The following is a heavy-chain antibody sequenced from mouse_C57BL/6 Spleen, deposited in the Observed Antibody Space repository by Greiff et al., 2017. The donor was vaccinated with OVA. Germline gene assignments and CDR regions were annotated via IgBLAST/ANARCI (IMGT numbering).Heavy chain of an antibody. J-gene: IGHJ3*01. V-gene: IGHV1-66*01. D-gene: IGHD1-1*01. CDR3: ARSDYGSSPWFAY. CDR2: IYPGSGNT. CDR1: GYSFTRYY. Sequence: QVQLQQSGPELVKPGASVKISCKASGYSFTRYYIHWVKQRPGQGLEWIGWIYPGSGNTKYNEKFKGKATLTADTSSSTAYMQLSSLTSEDSSVYYCARSDYGSSPWFAYWGQGTLVTVSA.